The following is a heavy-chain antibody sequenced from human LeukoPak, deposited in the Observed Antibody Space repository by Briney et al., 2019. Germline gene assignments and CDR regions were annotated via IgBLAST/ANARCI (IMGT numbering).Heavy chain of an antibody. CDR1: GFTFRSYA. J-gene: IGHJ4*02. V-gene: IGHV3-23*01. D-gene: IGHD3-10*01. CDR3: ARDKYAYGCPFDY. Sequence: GGSLRLSCAASGFTFRSYAMTWVRQAPGKGLEWVSSISGSSSTYYADSVKGRFTISRDNFKNTLYLQMNSLRAEDTAVYYCARDKYAYGCPFDYWGQGTLVTVSS. CDR2: ISGSSST.